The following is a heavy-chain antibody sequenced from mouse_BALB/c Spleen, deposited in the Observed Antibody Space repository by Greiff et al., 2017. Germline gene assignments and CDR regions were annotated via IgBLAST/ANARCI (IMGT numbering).Heavy chain of an antibody. CDR1: GYAFSSSW. CDR2: IYPGDGDT. J-gene: IGHJ2*01. Sequence: QVQLKESGPELVKPWASVKISCKASGYAFSSSWMNWVKQRPGQGLEWIGRIYPGDGDTNYNGKFKGKATLTADKSSSTAYMQLSSLTSVDSAVYFCARGSGFDYWGQGTTLTVSS. V-gene: IGHV1-82*01. CDR3: ARGSGFDY.